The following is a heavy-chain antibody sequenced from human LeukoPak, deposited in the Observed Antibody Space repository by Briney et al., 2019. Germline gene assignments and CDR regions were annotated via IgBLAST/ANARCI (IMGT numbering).Heavy chain of an antibody. J-gene: IGHJ4*02. Sequence: GASVKVSCKTSGYTFTDYYMHWVRQAPGQGLDWMGWITPNSGATQYARKFKGRVTMTRDTSISTAYVELTGLTSDDTALYCCARDLRGNSFDYWGQGTLVTVSS. D-gene: IGHD4-23*01. CDR3: ARDLRGNSFDY. CDR2: ITPNSGAT. CDR1: GYTFTDYY. V-gene: IGHV1-2*02.